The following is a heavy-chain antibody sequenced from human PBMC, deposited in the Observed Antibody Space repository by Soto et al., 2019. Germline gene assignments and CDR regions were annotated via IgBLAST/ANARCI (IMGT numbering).Heavy chain of an antibody. CDR1: GGTFSSYA. Sequence: SVKVSCKASGGTFSSYAISWVRQAPGQGLEWMGGIIRIFGTANYAQKFQGRVTITADESRSTAYMELSRLRSEDTAVYYCARHSRISPRYFDYWGQGTLVTVSS. J-gene: IGHJ4*02. CDR2: IIRIFGTA. V-gene: IGHV1-69*13. CDR3: ARHSRISPRYFDY.